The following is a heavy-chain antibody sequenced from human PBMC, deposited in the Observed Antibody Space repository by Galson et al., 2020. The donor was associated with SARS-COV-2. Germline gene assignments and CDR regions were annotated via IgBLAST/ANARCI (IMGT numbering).Heavy chain of an antibody. D-gene: IGHD3-22*01. CDR3: AGGIYYDSSGYSLNYYYYGMDV. V-gene: IGHV3-11*06. Sequence: GESLKISCAASGFTFSDYYMSWIRQAPGKGLEWVSYISSSSSYTNYADSVKGRFTISRDNAKNSLYLQMNSLRAEDTAVYYCAGGIYYDSSGYSLNYYYYGMDVWGQGTTVTVSS. J-gene: IGHJ6*02. CDR2: ISSSSSYT. CDR1: GFTFSDYY.